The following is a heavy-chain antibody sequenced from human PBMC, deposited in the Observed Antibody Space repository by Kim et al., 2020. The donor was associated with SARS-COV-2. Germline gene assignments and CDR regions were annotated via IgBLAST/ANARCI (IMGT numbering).Heavy chain of an antibody. CDR1: GFTFSSYA. J-gene: IGHJ6*02. CDR3: AKDHYYDSSGHPPYYYYYGMDV. Sequence: GGSLRLSCAASGFTFSSYAMSWVRQAPGKGLEWFSAISGSGGSTYYADSVKGRFTIPRDNSKNTLYLQMNSLRAEDTAVYYCAKDHYYDSSGHPPYYYYYGMDVWGQGTTVTVSS. V-gene: IGHV3-23*01. CDR2: ISGSGGST. D-gene: IGHD3-22*01.